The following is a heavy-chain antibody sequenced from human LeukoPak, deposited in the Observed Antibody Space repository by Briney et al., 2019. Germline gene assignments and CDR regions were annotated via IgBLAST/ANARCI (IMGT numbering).Heavy chain of an antibody. J-gene: IGHJ4*02. CDR2: ISWDGTT. V-gene: IGHV3-43*01. CDR1: T. D-gene: IGHD3-22*01. Sequence: GGSLRLSCAASTMHWVRQAPGKTLEWVSLISWDGTTYYADSVKGRFTISRDNSKDSLYLQMDTLRSEDTAFYYCVKELSYETSGSFFDFWGQGTLVTVS. CDR3: VKELSYETSGSFFDF.